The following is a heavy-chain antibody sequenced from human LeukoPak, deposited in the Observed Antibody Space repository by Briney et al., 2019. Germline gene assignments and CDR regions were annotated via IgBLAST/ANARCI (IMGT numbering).Heavy chain of an antibody. J-gene: IGHJ3*02. Sequence: PSETLSLTCTVSGGSISSSSYYWGWIRQPPGKGLEWIGSIYYSGSTYYNPSLKSRVTISVDTSKNQFSLKLSSVTAADTAVYYCAGDPSVVYDAFDIWGQGTMVTVSS. V-gene: IGHV4-39*02. CDR2: IYYSGST. CDR3: AGDPSVVYDAFDI. D-gene: IGHD2-8*02. CDR1: GGSISSSSYY.